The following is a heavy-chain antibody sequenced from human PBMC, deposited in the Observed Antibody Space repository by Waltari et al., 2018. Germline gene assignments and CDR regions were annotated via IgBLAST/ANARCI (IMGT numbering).Heavy chain of an antibody. J-gene: IGHJ4*02. CDR1: GDYMSTTDY. D-gene: IGHD2-15*01. Sequence: QLRLQESGPGLVKPSGTLSPTCAVSGDYMSTTDYSRWVRQPPGKGLEWFGKVRGEGKANYSPCCASRLNSSLDRSNEQFSRKVTSATAADTAVYYCARDRGRGLYLDSCGPGSLVTGSP. V-gene: IGHV4-4*02. CDR3: ARDRGRGLYLDS. CDR2: VRGEGKA.